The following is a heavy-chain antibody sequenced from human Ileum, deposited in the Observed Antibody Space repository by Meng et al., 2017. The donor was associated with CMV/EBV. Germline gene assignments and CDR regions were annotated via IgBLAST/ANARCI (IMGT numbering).Heavy chain of an antibody. CDR3: ARNYGSGNWNFFHY. V-gene: IGHV4-4*07. J-gene: IGHJ4*02. D-gene: IGHD3-10*01. CDR1: GGSISNSY. CDR2: IYTSGTT. Sequence: QLQLHAAGPGLVKTPGTLSLTCYVSGGSISNSYWSWIRQPAGKGLEWIAHIYTSGTTNYNPSLKSRVTMSVDTSRNQFSLKLTSVTAADTAVYYCARNYGSGNWNFFHYWGQGTLVTVSS.